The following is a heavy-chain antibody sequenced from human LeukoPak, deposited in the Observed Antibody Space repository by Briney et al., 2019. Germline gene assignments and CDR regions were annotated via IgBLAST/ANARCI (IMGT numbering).Heavy chain of an antibody. CDR3: ALYCSGGRCYSMGGAFDI. D-gene: IGHD2-15*01. V-gene: IGHV3-7*05. Sequence: GGSLRLSCVASGFTFSSSWMNWVRQAPGKGLEWVANIKGDGSVQSYVDSVKGRFTISRDNSKNTLYLQMNSLRAEDTAVYHCALYCSGGRCYSMGGAFDIWGQGTMVTVSS. J-gene: IGHJ3*02. CDR1: GFTFSSSW. CDR2: IKGDGSVQ.